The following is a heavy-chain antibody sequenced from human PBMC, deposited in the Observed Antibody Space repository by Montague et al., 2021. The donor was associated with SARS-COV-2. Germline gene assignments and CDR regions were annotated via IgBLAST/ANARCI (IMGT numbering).Heavy chain of an antibody. Sequence: SETLSLTCAFYDGSFSDYSWTWIRQPPGKGLEWIGEINHRGSTNYNPSLKSRVTISVDTSKNQFSLKMTSVTAADTAVYYCARGRQHINMVVVVVTGGEYYFDFWGQGTLVAVSS. D-gene: IGHD3-22*01. CDR3: ARGRQHINMVVVVVTGGEYYFDF. CDR1: DGSFSDYS. CDR2: INHRGST. V-gene: IGHV4-34*01. J-gene: IGHJ4*02.